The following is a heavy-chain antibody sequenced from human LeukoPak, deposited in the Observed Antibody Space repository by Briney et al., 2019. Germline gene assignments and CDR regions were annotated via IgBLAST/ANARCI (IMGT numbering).Heavy chain of an antibody. CDR1: GGSFSSYY. CDR3: ARDRAARGLKGYYFDY. CDR2: IYQSGST. V-gene: IGHV4-34*01. Sequence: PSETLSLTCGVHGGSFSSYYWTWIRQSPGKGLEWIGEIYQSGSTNYNPSLKSRVTISVDTSRRQFSLRLSSVTAADTGVYYCARDRAARGLKGYYFDYWGRGTLVTVSS. D-gene: IGHD3-10*01. J-gene: IGHJ4*02.